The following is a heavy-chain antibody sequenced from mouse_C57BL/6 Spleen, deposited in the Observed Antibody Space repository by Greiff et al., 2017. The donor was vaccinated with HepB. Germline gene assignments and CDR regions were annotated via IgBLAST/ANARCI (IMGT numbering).Heavy chain of an antibody. D-gene: IGHD1-1*01. CDR2: INPNNGGT. Sequence: EVQLQQSGPELVKPGASVKMSCKASGYTFTDYNMHWVKQSHGKSLEWIGYINPNNGGTSYNQKFKGKATLTVNKSSSTAYMELRSLTSEDSAVYYCARVPFYYGSSYRYFDVWGTGTTVTVSS. V-gene: IGHV1-22*01. CDR3: ARVPFYYGSSYRYFDV. J-gene: IGHJ1*03. CDR1: GYTFTDYN.